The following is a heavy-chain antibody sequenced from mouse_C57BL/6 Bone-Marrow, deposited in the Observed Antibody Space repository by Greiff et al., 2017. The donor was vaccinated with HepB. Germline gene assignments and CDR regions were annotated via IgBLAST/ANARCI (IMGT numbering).Heavy chain of an antibody. D-gene: IGHD1-1*01. Sequence: EVQGVESGGGLVQPKGSLKLSCAASGFSFNTYAMNWVRQAPGKGLEWVARIRSKSNNYATYYADSVKDRFTISRDDSESMLYLQMNNLKTEDTAMYYCVSYYYGSDYAMDYWGQGTSVTVSS. CDR2: IRSKSNNYAT. CDR1: GFSFNTYA. CDR3: VSYYYGSDYAMDY. V-gene: IGHV10-1*01. J-gene: IGHJ4*01.